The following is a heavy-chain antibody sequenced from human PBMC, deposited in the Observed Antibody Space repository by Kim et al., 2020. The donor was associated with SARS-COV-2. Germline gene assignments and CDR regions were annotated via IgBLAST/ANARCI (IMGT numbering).Heavy chain of an antibody. Sequence: GGSLRLSCAASGFTFDDYAMHWVRQAPGKGLEWVSGISWNSGSIGYADSVKGRFTISRDNAKNSLYLQMNSLRAEDTALYYCAKVKIRYDWNYGGYFDY. CDR2: ISWNSGSI. J-gene: IGHJ4*03. CDR3: AKVKIRYDWNYGGYFDY. CDR1: GFTFDDYA. V-gene: IGHV3-9*01. D-gene: IGHD1-7*01.